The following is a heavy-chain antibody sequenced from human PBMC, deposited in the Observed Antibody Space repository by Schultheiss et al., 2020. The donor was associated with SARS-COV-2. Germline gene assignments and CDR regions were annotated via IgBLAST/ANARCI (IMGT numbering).Heavy chain of an antibody. CDR3: AGNILGTFDY. Sequence: SETLSLTCTVSGGSVSSGSYYWSWIRQPPGKGLEWIGYIYYSGSTNYNPSLKSRVTISVDTSKNQFSLKLSSVTAADTAVYYCAGNILGTFDYWGQGTLVTVSS. V-gene: IGHV4-61*01. CDR2: IYYSGST. CDR1: GGSVSSGSYY. J-gene: IGHJ4*02. D-gene: IGHD2-8*02.